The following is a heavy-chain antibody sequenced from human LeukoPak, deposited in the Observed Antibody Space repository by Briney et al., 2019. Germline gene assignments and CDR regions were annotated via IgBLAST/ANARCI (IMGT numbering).Heavy chain of an antibody. D-gene: IGHD2-2*02. J-gene: IGHJ4*02. CDR2: IYHSGST. Sequence: SETLSLTCAVSGGSISSGGYSWSWIRQPPGKGLEWIGYIYHSGSTYYNPSLKSRVTISVDRSKNQFSLKLSSVTAADTAVYYCASLGYCSSTSCYTVDYWGQGTLVTVSS. CDR3: ASLGYCSSTSCYTVDY. V-gene: IGHV4-30-2*01. CDR1: GGSISSGGYS.